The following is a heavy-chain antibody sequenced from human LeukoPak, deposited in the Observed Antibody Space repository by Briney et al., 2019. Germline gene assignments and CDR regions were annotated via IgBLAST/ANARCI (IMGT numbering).Heavy chain of an antibody. J-gene: IGHJ4*02. Sequence: QAGGSLRLSCTASGFTFGDYAMSWFRQAPGKGLEWVGFIRSKAYGGTTECAASVKGRFTISRDDSKSIAYLQMNSLKTEDTAVYYCTGQWLVLNYFDYWGQGTLVTVSS. CDR1: GFTFGDYA. CDR2: IRSKAYGGTT. CDR3: TGQWLVLNYFDY. V-gene: IGHV3-49*03. D-gene: IGHD6-19*01.